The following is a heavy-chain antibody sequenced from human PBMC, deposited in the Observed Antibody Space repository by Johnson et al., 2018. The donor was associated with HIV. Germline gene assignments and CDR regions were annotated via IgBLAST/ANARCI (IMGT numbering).Heavy chain of an antibody. Sequence: QVQLVESGGGVVQPGRSLRLSCAASGFTFGTFAMHWVRQAPGKGLEWVAVISYEGSTKYYADSVKGRFTISRDNSKNTLYLQMNSLRVEDTAVYYCARMAAHVSDFWGQGTMVTVSS. CDR3: ARMAAHVSDF. V-gene: IGHV3-30*04. J-gene: IGHJ3*01. D-gene: IGHD5-24*01. CDR1: GFTFGTFA. CDR2: ISYEGSTK.